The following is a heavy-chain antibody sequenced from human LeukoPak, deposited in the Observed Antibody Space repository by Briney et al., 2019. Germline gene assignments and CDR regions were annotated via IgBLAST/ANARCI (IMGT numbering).Heavy chain of an antibody. CDR2: IGTTGDT. Sequence: GGSLRLSCAASGFTFSSYDMHWVRQATGKGLERVSTIGTTGDTSYPGSVKGRFTISREDAKNSLYLQMNSLGDGDTAVYYCAREDPRGSGFDYWGQGTLVTVSS. D-gene: IGHD2-15*01. J-gene: IGHJ4*02. CDR3: AREDPRGSGFDY. CDR1: GFTFSSYD. V-gene: IGHV3-13*04.